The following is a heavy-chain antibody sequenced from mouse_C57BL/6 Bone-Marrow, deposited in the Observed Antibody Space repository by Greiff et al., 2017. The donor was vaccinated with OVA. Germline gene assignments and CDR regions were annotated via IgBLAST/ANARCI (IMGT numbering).Heavy chain of an antibody. V-gene: IGHV14-4*01. J-gene: IGHJ3*01. CDR3: TTEGY. CDR1: GFNIKDDY. CDR2: IDPENGDT. Sequence: VHVKQSGAELVRPGASVKLSCTASGFNIKDDYMHWVKQRPEQGLEWIGWIDPENGDTEYASKFQGKATITADTSSNTAYLQLSSLTSEDTAVYYCTTEGYWGQGTLVTVSA.